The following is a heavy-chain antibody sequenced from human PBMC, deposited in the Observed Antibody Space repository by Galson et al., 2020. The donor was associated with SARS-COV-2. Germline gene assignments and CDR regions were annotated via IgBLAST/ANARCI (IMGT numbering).Heavy chain of an antibody. D-gene: IGHD2-21*02. CDR3: ARVPTDLYCGGDCYPY. V-gene: IGHV4-61*02. CDR2: IYTSGST. CDR1: GGSISSGSYY. J-gene: IGHJ4*02. Sequence: SETLSLTCTVSGGSISSGSYYWSWIRQPAGQGLEWIGRIYTSGSTNYNPSLKSRVTISVDTSKNQFSLKLSSVTAADTAVYYCARVPTDLYCGGDCYPYWGQGTLVTVSS.